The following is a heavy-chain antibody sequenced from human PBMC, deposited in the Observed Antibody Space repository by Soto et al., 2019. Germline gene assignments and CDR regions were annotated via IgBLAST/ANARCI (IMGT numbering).Heavy chain of an antibody. J-gene: IGHJ5*02. CDR2: IDPSDSYT. V-gene: IGHV5-10-1*01. CDR3: ARHVPSQYTAMVPFDP. Sequence: GESLKVSCKGSGYSCTRYWMSWVRQMPGKGLEWMGRIDPSDSYTNYSPSFQGHVTISADKSISTAYLQWSSLKASDTAMYYCARHVPSQYTAMVPFDPWGQGTLVTVSS. CDR1: GYSCTRYW. D-gene: IGHD5-18*01.